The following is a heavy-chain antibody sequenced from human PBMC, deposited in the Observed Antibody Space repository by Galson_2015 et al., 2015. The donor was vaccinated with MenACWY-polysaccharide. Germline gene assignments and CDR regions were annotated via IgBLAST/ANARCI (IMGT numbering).Heavy chain of an antibody. D-gene: IGHD6-13*01. CDR3: ARDSGIAGADDY. V-gene: IGHV3-48*02. Sequence: SLRLSCAASGFTFSTYSMTWVRQAPGKGLEWVSYINGGSSTIYYADSVKGRFTISRDNATNSLCLQMNSLRDDDTAVYYCARDSGIAGADDYWGQGTLVTVSS. J-gene: IGHJ4*02. CDR2: INGGSSTI. CDR1: GFTFSTYS.